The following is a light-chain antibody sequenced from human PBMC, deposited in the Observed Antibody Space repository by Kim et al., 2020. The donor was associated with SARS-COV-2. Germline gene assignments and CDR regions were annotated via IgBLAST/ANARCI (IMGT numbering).Light chain of an antibody. J-gene: IGLJ2*01. CDR3: QAWDNNTPVV. V-gene: IGLV3-1*01. CDR2: QDN. CDR1: KLGDKY. Sequence: YELTQPPSVSVSPGETASITCSGDKLGDKYACWYKQKPGQSPLLVIYQDNKRPSGIPERFSGSNSGNTATLTIGGTQAMDAADYYCQAWDNNTPVVFGGG.